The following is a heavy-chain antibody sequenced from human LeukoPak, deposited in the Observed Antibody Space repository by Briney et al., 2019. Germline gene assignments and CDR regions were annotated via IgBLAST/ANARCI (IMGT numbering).Heavy chain of an antibody. V-gene: IGHV4-39*01. CDR3: ARVDYGDYEVPPADEWYFDL. CDR1: GVSISSSNYY. CDR2: IYYSGST. J-gene: IGHJ2*01. Sequence: ASETLSLTCTVSGVSISSSNYYWAWIRQPPGKGLEWIGTIYYSGSTYYNPSLKSRVTISVDTSRNQFSLKLSSVTAADTAVYYCARVDYGDYEVPPADEWYFDLWGRGTLVTVSS. D-gene: IGHD4-17*01.